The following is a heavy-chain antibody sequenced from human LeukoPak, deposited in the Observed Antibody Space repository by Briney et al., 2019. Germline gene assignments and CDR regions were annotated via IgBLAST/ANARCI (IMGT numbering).Heavy chain of an antibody. Sequence: EGSLRLSCAASGFTFSSFWMNWVRQAPGKGLEWVANIKQDGSERNYVDSVKGRSTISRDNAKNSLFLQMNSLRVEDTAVYYCARGGTRGYSPVDYWGQGILVTVSS. D-gene: IGHD5-18*01. CDR3: ARGGTRGYSPVDY. CDR2: IKQDGSER. CDR1: GFTFSSFW. V-gene: IGHV3-7*03. J-gene: IGHJ4*02.